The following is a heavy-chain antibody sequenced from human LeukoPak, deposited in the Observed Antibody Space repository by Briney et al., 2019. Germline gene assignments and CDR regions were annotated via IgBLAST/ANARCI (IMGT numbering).Heavy chain of an antibody. CDR3: ARRRNLGLWGGWHFDL. D-gene: IGHD3-16*01. J-gene: IGHJ2*01. CDR1: EFTFNSYS. V-gene: IGHV3-21*01. Sequence: GGCLRLSCAASEFTFNSYSMTWVRQAPGKGLEWVSSISSSNSFIYYADSVRGRFTISRDNAKNSLYLQMNSLRAEDTAVYFCARRRNLGLWGGWHFDLWGRGTLVIVSS. CDR2: ISSSNSFI.